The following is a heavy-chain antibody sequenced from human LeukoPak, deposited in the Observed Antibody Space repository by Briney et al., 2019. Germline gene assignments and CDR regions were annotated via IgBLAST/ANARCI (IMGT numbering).Heavy chain of an antibody. Sequence: GGSLRLSCAASGFTFSSYSMNWVRQAPGKGLEWVSSISSSSSYIYYADSVKGRFTISRDNAKSSLYLQMNSLRAEDTAVYYCARVTGPASYYYYGMDVWGQGTTVTVSS. CDR1: GFTFSSYS. V-gene: IGHV3-21*01. CDR3: ARVTGPASYYYYGMDV. CDR2: ISSSSSYI. J-gene: IGHJ6*02.